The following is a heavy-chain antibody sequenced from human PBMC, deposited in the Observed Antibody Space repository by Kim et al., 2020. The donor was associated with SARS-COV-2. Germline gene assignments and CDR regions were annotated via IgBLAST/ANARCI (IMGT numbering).Heavy chain of an antibody. J-gene: IGHJ4*02. CDR1: GFTFSSYW. V-gene: IGHV3-74*01. Sequence: GGSLRLSCAASGFTFSSYWMQWVRQAPGKGLVWVARINSDGTSASYADSVKGRFTISRDNAKNTLYLQMNSLRAEDTAVYYCAQAQGPASGTFDYWGQGTLVPVPS. CDR3: AQAQGPASGTFDY. CDR2: INSDGTSA. D-gene: IGHD6-13*01.